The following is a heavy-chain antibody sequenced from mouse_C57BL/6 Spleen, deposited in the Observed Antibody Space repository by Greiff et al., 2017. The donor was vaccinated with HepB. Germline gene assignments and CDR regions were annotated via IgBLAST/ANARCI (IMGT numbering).Heavy chain of an antibody. CDR3: ARLSDGRYWYFDV. CDR1: GYTFTSYG. V-gene: IGHV1-81*01. J-gene: IGHJ1*03. D-gene: IGHD2-3*01. Sequence: VQLQQSGAELARPGASVKLSCKASGYTFTSYGISWVKQRTGQGLEWIGEIYPRSGNTYYNEKFKGKATLTADKSSSTAYMELRSLTSEDSAVYFCARLSDGRYWYFDVWGTGTTVTVSS. CDR2: IYPRSGNT.